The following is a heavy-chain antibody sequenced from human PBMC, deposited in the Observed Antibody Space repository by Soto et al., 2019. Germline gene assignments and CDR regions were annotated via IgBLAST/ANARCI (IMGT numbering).Heavy chain of an antibody. D-gene: IGHD3-3*01. J-gene: IGHJ4*02. V-gene: IGHV2-5*02. CDR3: ARRLKESGTFYDVWSGHVVSYFAS. CDR1: GFSLSTSGVG. CDR2: IYWDDDK. Sequence: QITLTESGPTLVKPTQTLTLTCTFSGFSLSTSGVGVGWIRQTPGKALEWLALIYWDDDKRYSPFLKSRLTSTKDTSKNQVVLTMTNMDPVDTATYYCARRLKESGTFYDVWSGHVVSYFASWGQGTRVTVSS.